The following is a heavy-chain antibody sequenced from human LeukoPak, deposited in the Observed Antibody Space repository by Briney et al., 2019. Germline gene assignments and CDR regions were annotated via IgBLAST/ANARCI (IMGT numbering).Heavy chain of an antibody. CDR3: AKCLMHYDFWSGSPHGMDV. V-gene: IGHV4-34*01. D-gene: IGHD3-3*01. J-gene: IGHJ6*02. CDR1: GGSFSGYY. Sequence: PSETLSLTCAVYGGSFSGYYWSWIRQPPGKGLEWIGEINHSGSTNYNPSLKSRVTISVDTSKNQFSLKLSSVTAADTAVYYCAKCLMHYDFWSGSPHGMDVWGQGTTVTVSS. CDR2: INHSGST.